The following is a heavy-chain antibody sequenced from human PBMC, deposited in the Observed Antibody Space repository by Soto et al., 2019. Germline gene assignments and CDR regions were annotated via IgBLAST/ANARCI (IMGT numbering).Heavy chain of an antibody. CDR1: GFTVSNYS. Sequence: GGSLRLSCAASGFTVSNYSMNWIRQAPGKGLEWVSSISRSSSHMFYADSVRGRFTISRDNAKNSVYLQMNSLRAEDTAVYYCANHDYGGNRVWGQGXLVTVSS. V-gene: IGHV3-21*01. J-gene: IGHJ4*02. CDR2: ISRSSSHM. CDR3: ANHDYGGNRV. D-gene: IGHD5-12*01.